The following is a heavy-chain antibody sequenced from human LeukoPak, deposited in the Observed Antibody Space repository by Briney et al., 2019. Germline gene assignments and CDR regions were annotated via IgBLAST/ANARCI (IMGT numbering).Heavy chain of an antibody. J-gene: IGHJ4*02. V-gene: IGHV3-23*01. CDR1: GFTFSSYD. D-gene: IGHD3-22*01. CDR2: ISGSGGST. Sequence: GGSLRLSCAASGFTFSSYDMSWVRQAPGKGLEWVSAISGSGGSTYYADSVKGRFTISRDNSKNTLYLQMNSLRAEDTAVYYCAKIAGDDSSGYYSSFDYWGQGTLVTVSS. CDR3: AKIAGDDSSGYYSSFDY.